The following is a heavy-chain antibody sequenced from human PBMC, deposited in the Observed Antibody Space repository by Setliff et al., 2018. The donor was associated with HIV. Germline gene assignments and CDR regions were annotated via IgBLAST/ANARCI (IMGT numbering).Heavy chain of an antibody. CDR2: IIPVFRTP. Sequence: SVKVSCKASARIFRNYPISWVRQAPGRGLEWMGGIIPVFRTPDYAQRFQDRLTITADESADIVYMERKSLRHEDTAVYFCARDRHYGGLPWYFETWGPGTLVTVSS. CDR1: ARIFRNYP. V-gene: IGHV1-69*13. D-gene: IGHD4-17*01. J-gene: IGHJ4*02. CDR3: ARDRHYGGLPWYFET.